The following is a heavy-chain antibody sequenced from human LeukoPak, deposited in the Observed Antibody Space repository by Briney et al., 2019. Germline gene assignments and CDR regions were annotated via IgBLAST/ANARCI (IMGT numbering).Heavy chain of an antibody. Sequence: PGRSLSLSCAPCGFALNIYAMLWAREAPDGGREWVALIWHDGNHKFYSNSVRGQFTISRDISKNTVSRQMNNRRPKDTAVNYCAREIFGSGSYPDFWGQGTLVT. CDR3: AREIFGSGSYPDF. D-gene: IGHD3-10*01. CDR1: GFALNIYA. V-gene: IGHV3-33*01. CDR2: IWHDGNHK. J-gene: IGHJ4*02.